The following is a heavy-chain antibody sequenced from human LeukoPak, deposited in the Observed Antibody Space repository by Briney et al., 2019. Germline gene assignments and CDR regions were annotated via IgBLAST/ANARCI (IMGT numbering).Heavy chain of an antibody. CDR3: VRDPPEDYYYDSSGYYSD. Sequence: WASVKVSCKASGYTFTSYYMHWVRQAPGQGLEWMGIINPSGGSTSYAQKFQGRVTMTRDTSTSTVYMELSSLRSEDTAVYYCVRDPPEDYYYDSSGYYSDWGQGTLVTVSS. J-gene: IGHJ4*02. CDR2: INPSGGST. CDR1: GYTFTSYY. V-gene: IGHV1-46*01. D-gene: IGHD3-22*01.